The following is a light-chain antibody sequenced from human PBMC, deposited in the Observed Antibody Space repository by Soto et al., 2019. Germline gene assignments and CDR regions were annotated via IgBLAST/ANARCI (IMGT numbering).Light chain of an antibody. CDR3: SLYTSTSTWV. CDR1: SSVVGGYNY. V-gene: IGLV2-14*01. Sequence: QSALTQPASVSGSPGQSITISCTGTSSVVGGYNYVSWYQQHPGKAPKLVIYDVSNRPSGVSNRFSGSKSGNTASLTISGLQAEDEADYYCSLYTSTSTWVFGGGTKLTVL. J-gene: IGLJ3*02. CDR2: DVS.